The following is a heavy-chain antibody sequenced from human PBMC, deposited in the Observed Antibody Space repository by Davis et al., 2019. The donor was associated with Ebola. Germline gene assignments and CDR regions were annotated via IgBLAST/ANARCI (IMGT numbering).Heavy chain of an antibody. Sequence: AASVKVSCKASGYTFTGYDINWVRQATGQGLEWMGWMNPNSGNTGYAQKFQGRVTMTRNTSISTAYMELSSLRSEDTAVYYCARGDEVVAVIYYYGMDVWGKGTTVTVSS. J-gene: IGHJ6*04. D-gene: IGHD2-15*01. V-gene: IGHV1-8*01. CDR3: ARGDEVVAVIYYYGMDV. CDR1: GYTFTGYD. CDR2: MNPNSGNT.